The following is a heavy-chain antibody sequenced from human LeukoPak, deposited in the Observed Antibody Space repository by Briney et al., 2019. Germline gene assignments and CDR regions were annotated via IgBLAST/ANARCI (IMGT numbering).Heavy chain of an antibody. Sequence: GGSLRLSCAASGFTFSSYAMHWVRQAPGKGLEWVSYISSSGATIYYADSVKGRFTISRDNAKNSLYLQMNSLRAEDTALYYCAKVSGYDSSGPVDVWGKGTTVTISS. V-gene: IGHV3-48*04. J-gene: IGHJ6*04. D-gene: IGHD3-22*01. CDR3: AKVSGYDSSGPVDV. CDR1: GFTFSSYA. CDR2: ISSSGATI.